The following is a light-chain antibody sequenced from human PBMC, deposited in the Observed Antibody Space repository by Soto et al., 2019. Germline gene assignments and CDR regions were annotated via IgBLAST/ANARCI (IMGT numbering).Light chain of an antibody. CDR2: DAS. Sequence: DIQMTQSPSSLSASVGDRVTIICQASQDIKDFLNWYQQKPGKAPKLLIYDASNLEPGVPSRFSGRGSGTDFTFTIASLQPEDISTYYCQQYDGLPPYTFGQGTKLEIK. CDR1: QDIKDF. CDR3: QQYDGLPPYT. V-gene: IGKV1-33*01. J-gene: IGKJ2*01.